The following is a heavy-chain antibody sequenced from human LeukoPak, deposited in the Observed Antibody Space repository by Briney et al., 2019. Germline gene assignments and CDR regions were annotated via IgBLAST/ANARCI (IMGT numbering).Heavy chain of an antibody. CDR2: IYYSGST. D-gene: IGHD1-7*01. Sequence: SETLSLTCTVSGGSISSYYWSWIRQPPGKGLEWIGYIYYSGSTNCNPSLKSRVTISVDTSKNQFSLKLSSVTAADTAVYYCARGRRITGTTPHLPPIDYWGQGTLVTVSS. CDR1: GGSISSYY. V-gene: IGHV4-59*01. J-gene: IGHJ4*02. CDR3: ARGRRITGTTPHLPPIDY.